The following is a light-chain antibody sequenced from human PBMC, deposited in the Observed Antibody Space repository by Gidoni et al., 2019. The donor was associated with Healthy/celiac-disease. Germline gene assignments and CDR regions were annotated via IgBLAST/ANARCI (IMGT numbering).Light chain of an antibody. V-gene: IGKV1-39*01. CDR3: QQSYSTPPYS. CDR2: AAS. Sequence: DIQMTQSPSSLSASVGDRVTITCRASQSISSYLNWYQQKPGKAPKLLIYAASSLQRGVPSRFSGSGSGTDFTLTISSLQPEDFAIYYCQQSYSTPPYSFGQGTKLEIK. CDR1: QSISSY. J-gene: IGKJ2*03.